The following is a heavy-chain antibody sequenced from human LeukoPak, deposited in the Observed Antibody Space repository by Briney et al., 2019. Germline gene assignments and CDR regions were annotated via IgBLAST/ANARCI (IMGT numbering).Heavy chain of an antibody. CDR1: GGSISSGGYY. CDR2: IYYSGST. V-gene: IGHV4-31*03. D-gene: IGHD4-17*01. J-gene: IGHJ6*02. CDR3: SRDSSGTTMTTDGMDV. Sequence: SQTLSLTCTVSGGSISSGGYYCSWIRQHPGKGLEWIGYIYYSGSTYYNPSLKSRVTISVDTSKNQFSLKLSSVTAADTAVYYCSRDSSGTTMTTDGMDVWGQGTTVTVSS.